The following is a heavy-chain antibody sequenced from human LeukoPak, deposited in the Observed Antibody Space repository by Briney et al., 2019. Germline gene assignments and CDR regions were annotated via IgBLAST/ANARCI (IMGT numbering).Heavy chain of an antibody. CDR1: GFTFSSYW. CDR3: ARDGPGYDFWSGYYERYPVGFDI. D-gene: IGHD3-3*01. Sequence: PGRSLRLSCAASGFTFSSYWMSWVRQAPGKGLEWVANIKQDGSEKYYVDSVKGRFTISRDNAKNSLYVQMNSLRAEDTAVYYCARDGPGYDFWSGYYERYPVGFDIWGQGTMVTVSS. J-gene: IGHJ3*02. V-gene: IGHV3-7*01. CDR2: IKQDGSEK.